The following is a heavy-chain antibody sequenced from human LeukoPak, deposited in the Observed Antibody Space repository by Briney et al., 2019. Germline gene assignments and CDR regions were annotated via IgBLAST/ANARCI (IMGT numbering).Heavy chain of an antibody. J-gene: IGHJ6*03. CDR2: ISSSSSTI. Sequence: PGGSLRLSCAASGFTFSSYSMNWVRQAPGKGLEWVSYISSSSSTIYYADSVKGRFTISRDNAKNSLYLQMNSLRAEDTAVYYCARDLTTSGWYYYYMDVWGKGTTVTVSS. CDR3: ARDLTTSGWYYYYMDV. V-gene: IGHV3-48*01. D-gene: IGHD6-19*01. CDR1: GFTFSSYS.